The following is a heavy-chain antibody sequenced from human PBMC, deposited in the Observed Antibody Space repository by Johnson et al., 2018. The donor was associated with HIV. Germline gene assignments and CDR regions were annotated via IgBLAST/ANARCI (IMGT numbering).Heavy chain of an antibody. CDR1: GFSVSSKY. CDR3: TTDHYAVVNSRDNAFDV. CDR2: IKSETDGGTP. V-gene: IGHV3-15*01. D-gene: IGHD4-23*01. Sequence: VQLVESGGGLVQPGGSLRLSCAASGFSVSSKYMSWVRQAPGKGLEWVGRIKSETDGGTPDYPASVKGRFTISRDDSKTTLYLQMNSLKTEDTAVYYCTTDHYAVVNSRDNAFDVWGQGTMVTVSS. J-gene: IGHJ3*01.